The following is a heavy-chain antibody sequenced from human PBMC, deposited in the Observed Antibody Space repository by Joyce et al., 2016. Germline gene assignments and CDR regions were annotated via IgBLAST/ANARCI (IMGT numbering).Heavy chain of an antibody. CDR3: AKGVSGSYPV. V-gene: IGHV1-2*02. CDR2: IDPNNGAT. D-gene: IGHD1-26*01. J-gene: IGHJ4*02. CDR1: GHSFIGYR. Sequence: QVQLVQSGAEVKEPGASVKVSCRTSGHSFIGYRVDWVRRAPGQEFEWMGWIDPNNGATHYAQRFQGRVTMTRDTSIGMAYMELSSLRSDDTAVYYCAKGVSGSYPVWGQGTLVTVSS.